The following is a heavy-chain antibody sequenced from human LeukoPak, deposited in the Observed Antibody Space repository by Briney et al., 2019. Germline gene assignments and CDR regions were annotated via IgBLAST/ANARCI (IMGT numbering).Heavy chain of an antibody. CDR3: ARDYSSSWYAGYYYYGMDV. V-gene: IGHV3-33*01. D-gene: IGHD6-13*01. CDR2: IWYDGSNE. Sequence: GGSLRLSCAASEFTFSSYGMHWVRQAPGKGLEWVALIWYDGSNEYYADSVKGRFAISRDNSKNTLYLQMNSLRAEDTAVYYCARDYSSSWYAGYYYYGMDVWGQGTTVTVSS. J-gene: IGHJ6*02. CDR1: EFTFSSYG.